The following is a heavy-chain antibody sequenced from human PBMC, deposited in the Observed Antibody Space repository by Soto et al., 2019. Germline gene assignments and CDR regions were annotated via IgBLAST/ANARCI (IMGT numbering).Heavy chain of an antibody. Sequence: QVQLVQSGAEVKKPGASVKVSCKASGYTFTSYGISWVRQAPGQGLEWMGWISAYNGNTNYAQKLQGRVTMTTDTSTSTAYMELRSLSSDDTAVYYCASAGGENSGWYRGDAFDIWGQGTMVTVSS. CDR2: ISAYNGNT. CDR1: GYTFTSYG. V-gene: IGHV1-18*01. J-gene: IGHJ3*02. CDR3: ASAGGENSGWYRGDAFDI. D-gene: IGHD6-19*01.